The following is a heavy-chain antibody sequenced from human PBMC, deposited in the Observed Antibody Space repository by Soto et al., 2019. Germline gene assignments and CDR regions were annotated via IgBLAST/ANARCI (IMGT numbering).Heavy chain of an antibody. CDR1: GGSINSYY. J-gene: IGHJ5*02. CDR3: ARHSRLTGTTWGHWFDP. D-gene: IGHD1-7*01. Sequence: QVQLQESGPGLVKPSETLSLTCTVSGGSINSYYWSWIRQPPGKGLEWIGYIYYTGSTNYNPSLKSRLTISVDTSNNHFSLKLTSVTAADTAVYFCARHSRLTGTTWGHWFDPWGHGTQVTVSS. CDR2: IYYTGST. V-gene: IGHV4-59*08.